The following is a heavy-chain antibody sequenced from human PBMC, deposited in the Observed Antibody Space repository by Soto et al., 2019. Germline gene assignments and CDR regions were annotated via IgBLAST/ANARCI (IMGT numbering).Heavy chain of an antibody. CDR2: VGAYNGNT. CDR1: CYTFTTYG. J-gene: IGHJ4*02. CDR3: AREGDYYDSSGYYYGNQLSGYYFDY. Sequence: ALVKVSCKASCYTFTTYGISRVRQAPGQRVEWMGWVGAYNGNTNYAQKLQGRVTMTTDTSTSTAYMELRSLRSDDTAVYYCAREGDYYDSSGYYYGNQLSGYYFDYWGQGTLVTVSS. D-gene: IGHD3-22*01. V-gene: IGHV1-18*01.